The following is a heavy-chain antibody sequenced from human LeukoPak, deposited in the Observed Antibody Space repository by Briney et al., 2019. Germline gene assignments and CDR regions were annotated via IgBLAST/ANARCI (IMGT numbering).Heavy chain of an antibody. CDR1: VGTVSSYA. D-gene: IGHD5-24*01. V-gene: IGHV1-69*05. J-gene: IGHJ6*03. CDR3: ARDGTQGPHGRPKTSYYMDV. Sequence: GSSVNVSCKASVGTVSSYAISWVRQAPGQGLEGMGGSIPIFCTANYAQKFQGRGTITTDESTSTAYMELRSLRSEGTAWYYWARDGTQGPHGRPKTSYYMDVWGKGTTVTVSS. CDR2: SIPIFCTA.